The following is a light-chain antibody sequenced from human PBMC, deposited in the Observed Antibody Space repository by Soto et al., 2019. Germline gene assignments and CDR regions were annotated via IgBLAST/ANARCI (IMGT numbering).Light chain of an antibody. CDR1: QSVSSTY. CDR2: AAS. J-gene: IGKJ2*01. CDR3: QQYDNSLYT. V-gene: IGKV3-20*01. Sequence: EIVLTQSPGTLSLSPGERATLSCRASQSVSSTYLAWYQQKPGQPPRLLIYAASSRATGIPDRFSGTGSGTAFTRTISRLEPEDFAVYYCQQYDNSLYTFGPGTKLEIK.